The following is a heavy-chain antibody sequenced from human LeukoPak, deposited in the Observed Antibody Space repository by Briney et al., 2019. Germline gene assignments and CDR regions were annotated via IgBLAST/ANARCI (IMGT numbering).Heavy chain of an antibody. CDR2: INQDGSTK. CDR1: GFTFSNVW. Sequence: PGGSLRLSCAASGFTFSNVWMAWVRQAPGKGLEWVANINQDGSTKQYVDSVRGRFTISRDNAKNSLYLQMNSLTAEDTGLYHCARDMKGNLDYWGQRTLVTVSS. CDR3: ARDMKGNLDY. V-gene: IGHV3-7*01. J-gene: IGHJ4*02. D-gene: IGHD1-14*01.